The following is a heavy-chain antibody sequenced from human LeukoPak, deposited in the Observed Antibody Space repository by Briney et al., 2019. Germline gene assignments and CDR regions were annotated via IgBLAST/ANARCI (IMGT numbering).Heavy chain of an antibody. CDR1: GFTFNNYG. V-gene: IGHV7-4-1*02. CDR2: INTNTGNP. CDR3: ARGLVGDV. D-gene: IGHD3-9*01. J-gene: IGHJ6*04. Sequence: ASVKVFCKASGFTFNNYGISWVRQAPGQGLEWMGWINTNTGNPTYAQGFTGRFVFSLDTSVSTAYLQISSLKAEDTAVYYCARGLVGDVWGKGTTVTVSS.